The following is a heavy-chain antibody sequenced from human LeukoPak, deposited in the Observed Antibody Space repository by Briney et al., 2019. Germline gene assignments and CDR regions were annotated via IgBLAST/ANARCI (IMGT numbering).Heavy chain of an antibody. V-gene: IGHV3-33*06. CDR1: GFTFSSYG. Sequence: PGGPLRLSCAASGFTFSSYGMHWVRQAPGKGLEWVAVIWYDGSNKYYADSVKGRFTISRDNSKNTLYLQMNSLRAEDTAVYYCAKDRRYSSSSGLDYWGQGTLVTVSS. CDR2: IWYDGSNK. CDR3: AKDRRYSSSSGLDY. D-gene: IGHD6-6*01. J-gene: IGHJ4*02.